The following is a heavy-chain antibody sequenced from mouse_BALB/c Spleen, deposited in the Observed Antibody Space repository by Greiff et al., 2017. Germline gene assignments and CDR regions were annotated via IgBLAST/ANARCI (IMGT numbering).Heavy chain of an antibody. V-gene: IGHV1S29*02. CDR2: IYPYNGGT. J-gene: IGHJ4*01. D-gene: IGHD2-1*01. CDR3: ARESYGNAMDY. CDR1: GYTFTDYN. Sequence: VQLKQSGPELVKPGASVKISCKASGYTFTDYNMHWVKQSHGKSLEWIGYIYPYNGGTGYNQKFKSKATLTVDNSSSTAYMELRSLTSEDSAVYYCARESYGNAMDYWGQGTSVTVSS.